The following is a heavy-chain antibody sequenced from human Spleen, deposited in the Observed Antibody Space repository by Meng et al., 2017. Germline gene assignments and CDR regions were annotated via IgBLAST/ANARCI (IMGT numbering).Heavy chain of an antibody. CDR3: QWLSTHPPDC. D-gene: IGHD3-22*01. Sequence: SGGGFVGPWGSLSLSCAISGLPFSTAWMSWVRQTPGKGLEWLGRIKSKTDGETTDYAAPVKGRFSISRDDAKNTLYLQMNSLKTEDTAVYYCQWLSTHPPDCWGQGTLVTVSS. CDR1: GLPFSTAW. CDR2: IKSKTDGETT. V-gene: IGHV3-15*01. J-gene: IGHJ4*02.